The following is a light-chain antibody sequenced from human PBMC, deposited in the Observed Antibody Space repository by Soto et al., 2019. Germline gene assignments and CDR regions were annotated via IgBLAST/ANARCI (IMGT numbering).Light chain of an antibody. CDR1: SSNLGTNYD. CDR3: QSYDNFLRVI. CDR2: GNT. V-gene: IGLV1-40*01. Sequence: QSVLTQPPSVSGAPGQTITISCTGSSSNLGTNYDVHWYQRLPETAPKLLIYGNTNRPSGVPDRFSGSKSGTSASLAITGLQAEDEADYYCQSYDNFLRVIFGGGTQLTVL. J-gene: IGLJ2*01.